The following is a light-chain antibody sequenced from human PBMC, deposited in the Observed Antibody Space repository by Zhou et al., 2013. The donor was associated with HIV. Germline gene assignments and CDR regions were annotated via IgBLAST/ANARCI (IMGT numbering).Light chain of an antibody. Sequence: EIVLTQSPGTLSLSPGERATLSCRASQSVYSNYLAWYQQKPGQAPRLLMYSASIRATAIPDRFSGSGSGTDFTLTISRLESEDFAVYYCQQRSNWPPLTFGGGTKVEIK. CDR3: QQRSNWPPLT. V-gene: IGKV3D-20*02. J-gene: IGKJ4*01. CDR1: QSVYSNY. CDR2: SAS.